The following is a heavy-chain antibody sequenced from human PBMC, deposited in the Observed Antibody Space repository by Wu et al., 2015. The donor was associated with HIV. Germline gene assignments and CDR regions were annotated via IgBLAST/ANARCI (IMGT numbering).Heavy chain of an antibody. CDR2: IIPVYGTS. J-gene: IGHJ4*02. D-gene: IGHD2-2*01. CDR3: ARDTVCSGTNCYSADY. Sequence: QVQLVQSGAEVKKPGSSVKVSCGGTFSGYAINWVRQAPGQGLEWMGRIIPVYGTSNYAQKFQGRVTITADGFMEMNSLRSEDTAVYYCARDTVCSGTNCYSADYWGQGTLVTVSS. V-gene: IGHV1-69*13. CDR1: GGTFSGYA.